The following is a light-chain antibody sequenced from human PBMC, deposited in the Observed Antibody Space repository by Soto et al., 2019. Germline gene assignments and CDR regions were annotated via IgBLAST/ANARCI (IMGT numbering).Light chain of an antibody. CDR2: EVT. V-gene: IGLV2-14*01. CDR3: SSYTTSSTWV. Sequence: QSALTQPASVSGSPGQSIAISCTGSSSDVGIYNYVSWYQQHPGKVPKLIIYEVTNRPSGVSNRFSGSKSGNTASLTISGLQAEDEADYYCSSYTTSSTWVFGTGTKVTVL. CDR1: SSDVGIYNY. J-gene: IGLJ1*01.